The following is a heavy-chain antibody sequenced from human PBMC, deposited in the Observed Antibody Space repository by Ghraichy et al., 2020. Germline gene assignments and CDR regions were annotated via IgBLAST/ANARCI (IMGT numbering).Heavy chain of an antibody. V-gene: IGHV1-8*01. CDR1: GYTFTSYD. CDR3: ARGGEMVMGFGY. CDR2: MNPNSGNT. D-gene: IGHD2-21*01. J-gene: IGHJ4*02. Sequence: ASVKVSCKASGYTFTSYDINWVRQATGQGLEWMGWMNPNSGNTGYAQKFQGRVTMTRNTSISTAYMELSSLRSEDTAVYYCARGGEMVMGFGYWGQGTLVTVSS.